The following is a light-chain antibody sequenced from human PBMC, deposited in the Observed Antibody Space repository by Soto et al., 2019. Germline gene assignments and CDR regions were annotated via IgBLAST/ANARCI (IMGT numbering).Light chain of an antibody. CDR2: DAS. V-gene: IGKV1-5*01. Sequence: DIQLTQSPSTLSASVGDRGTITCRAIQSINSRLAWYQQKPGKAPKLLIYDASSLESGVPSRFSGSGSGTEFTLTISSLQPGDFATYYCQQYNYSPYTFGQGTKLEIK. CDR3: QQYNYSPYT. CDR1: QSINSR. J-gene: IGKJ2*01.